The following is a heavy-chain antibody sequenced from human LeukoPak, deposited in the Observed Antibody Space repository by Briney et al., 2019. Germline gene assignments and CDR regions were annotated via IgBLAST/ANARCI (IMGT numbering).Heavy chain of an antibody. CDR3: AREATPPLPAAMLSGFDP. CDR2: IYSSGST. CDR1: GGSISSYY. V-gene: IGHV4-4*07. D-gene: IGHD2-2*01. Sequence: SETLSPTCTVSGGSISSYYWSWIRQPTGKGLEWIGRIYSSGSTDYNPSLKSRVSMSVDTSKNQFSLRLSSVTAADTAVYFCAREATPPLPAAMLSGFDPWGQGTLVTVSS. J-gene: IGHJ5*02.